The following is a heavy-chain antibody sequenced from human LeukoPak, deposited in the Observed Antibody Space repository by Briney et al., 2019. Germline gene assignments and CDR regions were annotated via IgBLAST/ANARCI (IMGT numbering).Heavy chain of an antibody. J-gene: IGHJ5*02. CDR2: LDPEGGGL. CDR3: ARDNSVGDNAWWFDP. V-gene: IGHV1-24*01. Sequence: ASVKVSCKVSGNSLIYLSMHWVRQAPGKGLEWLGGLDPEGGGLIYAQNFQGRVTMTRDMSTSTDYMELSSLRSEDTAIYYCARDNSVGDNAWWFDPWGQGTLVTVSS. D-gene: IGHD1-26*01. CDR1: GNSLIYLS.